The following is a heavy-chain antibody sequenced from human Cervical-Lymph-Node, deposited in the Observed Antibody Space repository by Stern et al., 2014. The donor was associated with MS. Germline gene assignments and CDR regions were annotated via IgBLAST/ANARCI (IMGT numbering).Heavy chain of an antibody. J-gene: IGHJ5*01. CDR2: IYWDGDK. Sequence: QITLKESGPTLVKPTQTLTLTCTFSGFSLSTIGVGVAWIRQPPGKALEWLALIYWDGDKRYSPSLNNRLTVAKDTSNNQVVLTMTNMDPVDTATYYCAHSDYIAPSGTSNLWFDSWGQGTLVTVSS. D-gene: IGHD6-13*01. V-gene: IGHV2-5*02. CDR3: AHSDYIAPSGTSNLWFDS. CDR1: GFSLSTIGVG.